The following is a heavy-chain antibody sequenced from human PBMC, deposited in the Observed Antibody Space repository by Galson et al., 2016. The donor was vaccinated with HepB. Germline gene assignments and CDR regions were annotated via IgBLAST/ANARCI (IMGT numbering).Heavy chain of an antibody. V-gene: IGHV5-10-1*01. CDR1: GYSFSTYW. J-gene: IGHJ6*02. CDR2: IDPSDSYT. CDR3: ARQGSSAGELYYYYGMDV. D-gene: IGHD2-15*01. Sequence: QSGAEVKKPGESPRISCKDSGYSFSTYWIIWVRQMPGKGLEWMGRIDPSDSYTNYSPSFQGHVTISADKSISTAYLQWGSLKASDTGIYYCARQGSSAGELYYYYGMDVGGQGTTVTVSS.